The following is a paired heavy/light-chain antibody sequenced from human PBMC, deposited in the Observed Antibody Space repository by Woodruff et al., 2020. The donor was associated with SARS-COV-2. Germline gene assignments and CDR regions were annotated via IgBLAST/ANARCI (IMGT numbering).Light chain of an antibody. V-gene: IGLV1-51*01. Sequence: QSVLTQPPSVSAAPGQKVTISCSGSSSNIGNNYVAWYQQFPGTAPKLLIYDNNKRPSGIPDRFSGSKSGTSATLGITGLQTGDEADYYCGTWDNSLSAGVFGGGTKLTVL. CDR1: SSNIGNNY. CDR2: DNN. J-gene: IGLJ3*02. CDR3: GTWDNSLSAGV.
Heavy chain of an antibody. V-gene: IGHV3-74*01. Sequence: EVQLVESGGGLVQPGGSLRLSCAASGFTFSSYWMHWVRQDPGKGLVWVSRINNDGSSTSYADSVKGRFTISRDNAKNTLYLQMNSLRAEDTAVYYCARGRYSYGNLYYHYMDVWGKGTTVTVSS. CDR2: INNDGSST. J-gene: IGHJ6*03. D-gene: IGHD5-18*01. CDR3: ARGRYSYGNLYYHYMDV. CDR1: GFTFSSYW.